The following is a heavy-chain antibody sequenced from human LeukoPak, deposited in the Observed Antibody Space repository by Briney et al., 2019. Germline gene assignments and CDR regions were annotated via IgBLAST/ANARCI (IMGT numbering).Heavy chain of an antibody. CDR2: LYSSGST. V-gene: IGHV4-4*08. CDR1: GGSISSYY. CDR3: ARAGSSWSPYFDY. Sequence: SETLSLTCTVSGGSISSYYWNWIRQPPGKGLEWIGFLYSSGSTNYNPSLKSRVTLSVDTSKNQISLKLISVTAADTAVYYCARAGSSWSPYFDYWGQGTLVTVSS. D-gene: IGHD6-13*01. J-gene: IGHJ4*02.